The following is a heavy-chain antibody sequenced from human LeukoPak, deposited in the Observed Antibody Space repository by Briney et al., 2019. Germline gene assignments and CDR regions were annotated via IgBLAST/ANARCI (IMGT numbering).Heavy chain of an antibody. D-gene: IGHD1-14*01. CDR3: ARDQVDRIWYFDY. V-gene: IGHV3-21*01. CDR1: GFTFSSYS. Sequence: GGSLRLSCAASGFTFSSYSMNWIRQAPGKGLEWVSSISSNSIYVFYADSMKGRFTISRDNAKNSLSLQMNSLRAEDTAVYYCARDQVDRIWYFDYWGQGTLVTVSS. J-gene: IGHJ4*02. CDR2: ISSNSIYV.